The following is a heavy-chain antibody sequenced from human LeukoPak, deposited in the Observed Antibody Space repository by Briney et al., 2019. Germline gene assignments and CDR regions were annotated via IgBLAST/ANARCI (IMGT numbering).Heavy chain of an antibody. CDR1: GGSISSYY. D-gene: IGHD3-3*01. V-gene: IGHV4-59*01. Sequence: SETLSLTCTVSGGSISSYYWSLIRQPPGKGLEWIGYIYYSGSTNYNPSLKSRVTISVDTSKNQFSLKLSSVTAADTAVYYCARYDFWSGLDFDIWGQGTMVTVSS. J-gene: IGHJ3*02. CDR2: IYYSGST. CDR3: ARYDFWSGLDFDI.